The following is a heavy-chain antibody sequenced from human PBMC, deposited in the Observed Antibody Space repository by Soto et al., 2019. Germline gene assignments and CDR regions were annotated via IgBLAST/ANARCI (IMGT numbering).Heavy chain of an antibody. J-gene: IGHJ4*02. Sequence: QLQLQESGPGLVKPSETLSLTCSVSGDSINSDNYYWGWIRQPPGKGLEWIGSIYYRGNTYYNPSLKTRVTISLVKSKSQFSLKLTSVTAADSAVYFCARLEGLATISYYFDYWGQGTLVTVS. D-gene: IGHD3-9*01. CDR2: IYYRGNT. V-gene: IGHV4-39*01. CDR3: ARLEGLATISYYFDY. CDR1: GDSINSDNYY.